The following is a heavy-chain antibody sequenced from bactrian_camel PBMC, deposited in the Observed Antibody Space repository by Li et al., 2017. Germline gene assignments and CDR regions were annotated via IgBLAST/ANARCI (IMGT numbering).Heavy chain of an antibody. V-gene: IGHV3S54*01. Sequence: VQLVESGGGSVQTGGSLRLSCAAPKDISVGNCMAWFRQAPGAERVGIATFFARERTTDYADSVEGRFTVPEDNAKNTLTLQMNSLVPEDTGIYYCVADVGCTGWDRGYWGQGTQVTVSP. CDR3: VADVGCTGWDRGY. CDR2: FFARERTT. J-gene: IGHJ6*01. CDR1: KDISVGNC. D-gene: IGHD5*01.